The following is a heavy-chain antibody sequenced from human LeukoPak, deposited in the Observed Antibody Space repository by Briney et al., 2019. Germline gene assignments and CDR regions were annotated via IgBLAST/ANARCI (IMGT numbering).Heavy chain of an antibody. J-gene: IGHJ3*02. D-gene: IGHD1-26*01. CDR1: GFTVRTTY. CDR2: LYTGGGT. CDR3: ARGGSYLSAFDI. V-gene: IGHV3-53*01. Sequence: PGGSLRLSCAASGFTVRTTYMSWVRQAPGKGPEWVSVLYTGGGTDYADSVKGRFTISRDNSKNTLYLQMNSLRAEDTAVYYCARGGSYLSAFDIWGQGTMVTVSS.